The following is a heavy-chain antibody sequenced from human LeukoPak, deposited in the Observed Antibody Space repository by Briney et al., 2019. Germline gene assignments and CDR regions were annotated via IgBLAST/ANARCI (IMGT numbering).Heavy chain of an antibody. D-gene: IGHD6-19*01. CDR1: GFTFDDYA. Sequence: PGRSLRLSCAASGFTFDDYAMHWVRQAPGKGLEWVAVISYDGSNKYYADSVKGRFTISRDNSKNTLYLQMNSLRAEDTAVYYCARSAYSSGWQPSPNFGYWGQGTLVTVSS. J-gene: IGHJ4*02. CDR3: ARSAYSSGWQPSPNFGY. V-gene: IGHV3-30*04. CDR2: ISYDGSNK.